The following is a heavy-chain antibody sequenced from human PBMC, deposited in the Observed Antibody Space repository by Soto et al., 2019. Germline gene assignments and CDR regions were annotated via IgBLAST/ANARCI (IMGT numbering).Heavy chain of an antibody. Sequence: GGSLRLSCAAPGFTFCSYAMSWVRQAPGKGLEWVAAISYDGSKKYYSDSVRGRFTISRDDSQNMLHLQMSSLRGEDTAVYFCAKESYYASGSYYEYWGQGTLVTVSS. CDR1: GFTFCSYA. CDR3: AKESYYASGSYYEY. J-gene: IGHJ4*02. CDR2: ISYDGSKK. D-gene: IGHD3-10*01. V-gene: IGHV3-30*18.